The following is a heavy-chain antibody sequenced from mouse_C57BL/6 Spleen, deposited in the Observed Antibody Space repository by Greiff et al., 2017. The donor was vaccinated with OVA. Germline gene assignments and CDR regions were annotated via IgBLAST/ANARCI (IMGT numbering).Heavy chain of an antibody. D-gene: IGHD1-1*01. CDR1: GFNIKDDY. J-gene: IGHJ1*03. Sequence: VQLQQSGAELVGPGASVKLSCTASGFNIKDDYMHWVKQRPEQGLEWIGWIDPENGDTEYASKFQGKATITADTSSNTAYLQLSSLTSEDTAVDYCTTYYYGSSNWYFDDWGTGTTVTVSS. CDR3: TTYYYGSSNWYFDD. V-gene: IGHV14-4*01. CDR2: IDPENGDT.